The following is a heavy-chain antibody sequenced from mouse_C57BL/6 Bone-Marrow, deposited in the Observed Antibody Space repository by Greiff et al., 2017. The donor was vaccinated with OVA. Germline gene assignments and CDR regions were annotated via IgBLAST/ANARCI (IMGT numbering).Heavy chain of an antibody. CDR1: GYTFTSYW. V-gene: IGHV1-5*01. CDR2: IYPGNSDT. Sequence: EVQLQQSGTVLARPGASVKMSCKTSGYTFTSYWMHWVKQRPGQGLEWIGAIYPGNSDTSYNQKFKGKAKLTAVTSASTAYMELSSLTTEDSAVYYCTGVLCITAPHWYFDVWGTGTTVTVSS. J-gene: IGHJ1*03. D-gene: IGHD1-1*01. CDR3: TGVLCITAPHWYFDV.